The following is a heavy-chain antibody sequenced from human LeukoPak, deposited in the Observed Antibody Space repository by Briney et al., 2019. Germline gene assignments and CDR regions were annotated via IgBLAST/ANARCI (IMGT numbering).Heavy chain of an antibody. CDR2: IRYDGSSK. D-gene: IGHD2-21*02. J-gene: IGHJ4*02. V-gene: IGHV3-30*02. CDR1: GFTFSSYG. Sequence: GGSLRLSCAASGFTFSSYGMHWVRQAPGKGLEWVAFIRYDGSSKYYADSVKGRFTISRDNSKNTLYLQMNSLRAEDTAVYYCAKSRDFDSVVVTAFDYWGRGTLVTVSS. CDR3: AKSRDFDSVVVTAFDY.